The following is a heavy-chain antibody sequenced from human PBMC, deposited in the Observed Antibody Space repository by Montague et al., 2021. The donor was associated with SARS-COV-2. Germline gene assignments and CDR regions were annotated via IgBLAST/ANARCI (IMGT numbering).Heavy chain of an antibody. V-gene: IGHV3-7*01. J-gene: IGHJ4*01. CDR3: ARDPNSSGGNMGSF. Sequence: RSLSCAASGFAFSRSWMSLVRQSPGKGLEWVAIMKYDGSEKYYLDSVKGRFTISRDNARRSVFLQMNSLRAGDTAVYFCARDPNSSGGNMGSFWGRGTLVSVSS. CDR1: GFAFSRSW. D-gene: IGHD6-19*01. CDR2: MKYDGSEK.